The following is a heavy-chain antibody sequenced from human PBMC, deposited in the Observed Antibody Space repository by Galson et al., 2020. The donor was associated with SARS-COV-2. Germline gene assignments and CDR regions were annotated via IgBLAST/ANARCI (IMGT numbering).Heavy chain of an antibody. V-gene: IGHV4-61*02. D-gene: IGHD6-13*01. CDR1: GGSISSGSYY. CDR2: MYTSGSS. CDR3: ARSGWAAAGPYYFDF. J-gene: IGHJ4*02. Sequence: SETLSLTCTVSGGSISSGSYYWSWIRQPAGKGLEWIGRMYTSGSSNYNPSLMRRVTISAATSKTQFSLKLTSVTAADTAVYYCARSGWAAAGPYYFDFWGQGILVTVSS.